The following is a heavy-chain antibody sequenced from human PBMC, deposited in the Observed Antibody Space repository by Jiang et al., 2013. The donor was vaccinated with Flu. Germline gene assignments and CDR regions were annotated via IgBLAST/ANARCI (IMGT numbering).Heavy chain of an antibody. V-gene: IGHV4-34*01. Sequence: ALLKPSETLSLTCAVYGGSFSGYYWSWIRQPPGKGPEWIGEINHSGSTNYNPSLKSRVTISVDTSKNQFSLKLSSVTAADTAVYYCARVDDSSGYYYYYWGQGTLVTVSS. J-gene: IGHJ4*02. CDR2: INHSGST. CDR1: GGSFSGYY. D-gene: IGHD3-22*01. CDR3: ARVDDSSGYYYYY.